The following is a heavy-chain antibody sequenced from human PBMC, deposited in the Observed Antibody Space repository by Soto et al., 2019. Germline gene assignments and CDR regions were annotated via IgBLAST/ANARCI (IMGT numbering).Heavy chain of an antibody. CDR1: GASITSENW. CDR2: IYYSGSA. Sequence: SETLSLTCTVSGASITSENWWSWVRQPPGKGLEWIGEIYYSGSANYNPSLKSRVTISVDTSKNQFSLKLSSVTAADTAVYYCARGGYSYGYDFDYWGQGTLVTVSS. V-gene: IGHV4-4*02. CDR3: ARGGYSYGYDFDY. D-gene: IGHD5-18*01. J-gene: IGHJ4*02.